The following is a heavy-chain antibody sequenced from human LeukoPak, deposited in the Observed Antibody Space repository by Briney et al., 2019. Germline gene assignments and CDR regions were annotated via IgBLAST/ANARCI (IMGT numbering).Heavy chain of an antibody. V-gene: IGHV3-30*18. Sequence: PGGSLRLSCAASGFSFSTYGMRWVRQAPGKGLEWVAVISFDGSDQYYADSVKGRFTVSRDNSKNTLYLQMNSLRAEDTAVYYCAKDKSIAVAGTNDYFDYWGQGTLVTVSS. D-gene: IGHD6-19*01. CDR3: AKDKSIAVAGTNDYFDY. CDR1: GFSFSTYG. CDR2: ISFDGSDQ. J-gene: IGHJ4*02.